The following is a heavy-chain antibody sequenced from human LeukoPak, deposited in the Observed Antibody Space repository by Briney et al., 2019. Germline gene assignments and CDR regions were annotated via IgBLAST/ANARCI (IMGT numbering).Heavy chain of an antibody. V-gene: IGHV3-30-3*01. CDR3: ARDKYCGGDCYSHFDY. Sequence: PGGSLRLSCAASGFTFSSYAMHWVRQAPGKGLEWVAVISYDGSNKYYADSVKGRFTISRDNSKNTLYLQMNSLRAEDTAVYYCARDKYCGGDCYSHFDYWGQGTLVTVSS. CDR2: ISYDGSNK. CDR1: GFTFSSYA. D-gene: IGHD2-21*02. J-gene: IGHJ4*02.